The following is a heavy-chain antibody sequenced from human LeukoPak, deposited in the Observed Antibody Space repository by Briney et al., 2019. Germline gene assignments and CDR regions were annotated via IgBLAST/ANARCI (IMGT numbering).Heavy chain of an antibody. CDR3: ARAGEYCSSTSCLSFDAFDI. Sequence: PGGSLRLSCAASGFTFDDYGMSWVRQAPGKGLEWVSGINWNGGSTGYADSVKGRFTISRDNAKNSLYLQMNSLRAEDTALYYCARAGEYCSSTSCLSFDAFDIWGQGTMVTVSS. J-gene: IGHJ3*02. CDR2: INWNGGST. CDR1: GFTFDDYG. D-gene: IGHD2-2*01. V-gene: IGHV3-20*04.